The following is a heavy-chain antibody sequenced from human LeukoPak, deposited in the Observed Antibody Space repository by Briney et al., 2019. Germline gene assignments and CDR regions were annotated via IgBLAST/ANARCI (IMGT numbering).Heavy chain of an antibody. Sequence: ASVKVSCKASGGTFSSYAISWVRQAPGQGLEWMGGIIPIFGTANYAQKFEGRVTITADESTSTAYMELSSLRSEDTAVYYCARGPGSYCGGDCYNAFDIWGQGTMVTVSS. CDR1: GGTFSSYA. V-gene: IGHV1-69*13. CDR2: IIPIFGTA. D-gene: IGHD2-21*01. CDR3: ARGPGSYCGGDCYNAFDI. J-gene: IGHJ3*02.